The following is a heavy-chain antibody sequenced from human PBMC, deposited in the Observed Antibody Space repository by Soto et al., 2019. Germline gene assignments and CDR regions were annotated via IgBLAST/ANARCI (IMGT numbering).Heavy chain of an antibody. J-gene: IGHJ4*02. CDR1: GFTFSSYW. V-gene: IGHV3-7*01. D-gene: IGHD5-12*01. CDR3: ARDFSMVIVAPGY. Sequence: PGGSLRLSCAASGFTFSSYWMSWVRQAPGKGLEWVANIKQDGSEKYYVDSVKGRFTISRDNAKNSLYLQMNSLRAEDTAVYYCARDFSMVIVAPGYWGQGTLVTVSS. CDR2: IKQDGSEK.